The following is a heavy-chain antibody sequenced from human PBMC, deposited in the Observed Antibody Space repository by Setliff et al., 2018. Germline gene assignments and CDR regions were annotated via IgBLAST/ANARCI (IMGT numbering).Heavy chain of an antibody. Sequence: PSETLSLTCAVSGGSISSSNWWSWVRQPPGKGLEWIGEIYNPSLKSRVTISVDKSKTQFSLKLNSVHAEDTAVYYGARTNYYDSSTYFNWFDPWGQGTLVTVSS. CDR1: GGSISSSNW. J-gene: IGHJ5*02. V-gene: IGHV4-4*02. CDR3: ARTNYYDSSTYFNWFDP. D-gene: IGHD3-22*01. CDR2: I.